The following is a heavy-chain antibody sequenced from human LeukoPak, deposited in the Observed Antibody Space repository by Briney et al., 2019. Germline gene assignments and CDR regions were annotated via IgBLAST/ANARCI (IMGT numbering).Heavy chain of an antibody. V-gene: IGHV5-51*01. Sequence: GESLKISCKASGYSFTTYWVGWVRQKPGKGLEWMGIIYPGDSDTRYSPSFQGQVTISADKSISTACLQWSSLKASDTAMYYCARSFGLLSNNWFDPWGQGTLVTVSS. CDR2: IYPGDSDT. D-gene: IGHD3-3*01. CDR3: ARSFGLLSNNWFDP. J-gene: IGHJ5*02. CDR1: GYSFTTYW.